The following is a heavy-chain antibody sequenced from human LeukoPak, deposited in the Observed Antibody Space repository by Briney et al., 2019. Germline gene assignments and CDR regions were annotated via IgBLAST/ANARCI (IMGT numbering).Heavy chain of an antibody. CDR2: INPNGGNT. CDR1: GYTFTNYC. V-gene: IGHV1-46*01. D-gene: IGHD3-16*01. CDR3: ARERRAWGEDF. Sequence: GASVKVSCKASGYTFTNYCIHWVRQAPGQGLEWVGLINPNGGNTGYAQRFQGRVTVTTDTSTSTVFMELNSLQSEDTAVYYCARERRAWGEDFWGQGTLVTVSS. J-gene: IGHJ4*02.